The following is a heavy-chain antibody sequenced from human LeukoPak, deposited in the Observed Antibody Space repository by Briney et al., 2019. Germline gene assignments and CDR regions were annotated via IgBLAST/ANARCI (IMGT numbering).Heavy chain of an antibody. CDR2: ISAYNGNT. V-gene: IGHV1-18*01. CDR3: AREWLAAREVDY. CDR1: GYTFTSYG. Sequence: AXVKVSCKASGYTFTSYGISWVRQAPGQGLEWMGWISAYNGNTNYAQKLQGRVTMTPDTSTSTAYMELRSLRSDDTAVYYCAREWLAAREVDYWGQGTLVTVSS. J-gene: IGHJ4*02. D-gene: IGHD3-22*01.